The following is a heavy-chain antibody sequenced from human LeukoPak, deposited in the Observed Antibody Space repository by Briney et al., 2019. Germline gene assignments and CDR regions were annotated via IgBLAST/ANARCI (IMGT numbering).Heavy chain of an antibody. D-gene: IGHD3-22*01. CDR2: INPSGGST. CDR1: GYTFTSYY. V-gene: IGHV1-46*01. Sequence: ASVTVSCTASGYTFTSYYMHWVRQAPGQGLEWMALINPSGGSTSYAQKFQGRVTMTRDTSTSTVYMELSSLRSEDTAVYYCARDTSGSLYYFDYWGQGTLVTVSS. CDR3: ARDTSGSLYYFDY. J-gene: IGHJ4*02.